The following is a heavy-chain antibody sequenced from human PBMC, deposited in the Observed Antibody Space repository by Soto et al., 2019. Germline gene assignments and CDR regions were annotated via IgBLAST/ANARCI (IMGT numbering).Heavy chain of an antibody. CDR3: ASSKYDVVAGSVWFDP. CDR2: IYYSGST. J-gene: IGHJ5*02. D-gene: IGHD2-21*01. Sequence: PSETLSLTCTVSGGSISSYYWSWIRQPPGKGLEWIGYIYYSGSTYYNPSLKSRVAISLDNSKNQFSLRLNSVTAADTAVYFCASSKYDVVAGSVWFDPWGQGTLVTVSS. CDR1: GGSISSYY. V-gene: IGHV4-59*12.